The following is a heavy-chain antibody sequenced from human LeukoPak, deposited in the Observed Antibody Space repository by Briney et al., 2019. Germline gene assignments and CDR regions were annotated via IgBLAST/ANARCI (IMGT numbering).Heavy chain of an antibody. D-gene: IGHD3-3*01. CDR2: IYYSGST. CDR3: ARGITIFGVVPYFDY. V-gene: IGHV4-39*01. CDR1: GGSISSGGYY. J-gene: IGHJ4*02. Sequence: KASQTLSLTCTVSGGSISSGGYYWSWIRQPPGKGLEWIGSIYYSGSTYYNPSLKSRVTISVDTSKNQFSLKLSSVTAADTAVYYCARGITIFGVVPYFDYWGQGTLVTVSS.